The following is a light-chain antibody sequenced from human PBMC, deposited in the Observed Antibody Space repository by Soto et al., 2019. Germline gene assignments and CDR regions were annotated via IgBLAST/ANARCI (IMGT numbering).Light chain of an antibody. CDR2: CND. CDR3: CLYIGATTYV. J-gene: IGLJ1*01. CDR1: SSNIGTNY. V-gene: IGLV1-47*02. Sequence: QSVLTQPPSASGTPGQRVTISCSGSSSNIGTNYVYWYKQLPGTAPKLLIYCNDQRPSGVPDRLSGSKSGTSASLAISGLRSEDEADYYCCLYIGATTYVFGTGTKVTVL.